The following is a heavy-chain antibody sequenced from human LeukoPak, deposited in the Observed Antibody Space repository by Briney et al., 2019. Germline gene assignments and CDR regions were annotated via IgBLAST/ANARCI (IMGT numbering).Heavy chain of an antibody. Sequence: PSETLSLTCTVSGGYISSYYWSWIRQPPGKGLEWIGYIYYSGSTNYNPSLKSRVTISVDTSKNQFSLKLSSVTAADTAVYYCARHPNYYYYYGMDVWGQGTTVTVSS. J-gene: IGHJ6*02. CDR3: ARHPNYYYYYGMDV. CDR2: IYYSGST. CDR1: GGYISSYY. V-gene: IGHV4-59*08.